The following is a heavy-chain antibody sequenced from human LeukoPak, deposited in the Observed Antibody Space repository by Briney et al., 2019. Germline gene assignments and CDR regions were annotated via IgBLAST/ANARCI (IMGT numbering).Heavy chain of an antibody. D-gene: IGHD5-24*01. CDR3: ARSHEQKATTPGVY. V-gene: IGHV1-2*02. J-gene: IGHJ4*02. Sequence: ASVKVSCKASGYSFINYGVSWVRQAPGQGLEWMGWINPNSGGTNYAQKFQGRVTMTRDTSISTAYMELSRLRSDDTAVYYCARSHEQKATTPGVYWGQGTLVTVSS. CDR1: GYSFINYG. CDR2: INPNSGGT.